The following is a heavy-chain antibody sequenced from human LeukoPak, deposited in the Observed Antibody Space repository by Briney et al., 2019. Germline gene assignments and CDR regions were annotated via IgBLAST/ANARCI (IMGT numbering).Heavy chain of an antibody. J-gene: IGHJ4*02. Sequence: SQTLSLTCTVSGGSISSGDYYWSWIRQPPGKGLEWIGYIYYSGSTYYNPSLKSRVTISVDTSKNQFSLKLGSVTAADTAVYYCARGLWFGDLLNWGQGTLVTVSS. D-gene: IGHD3-10*01. CDR2: IYYSGST. V-gene: IGHV4-30-4*01. CDR1: GGSISSGDYY. CDR3: ARGLWFGDLLN.